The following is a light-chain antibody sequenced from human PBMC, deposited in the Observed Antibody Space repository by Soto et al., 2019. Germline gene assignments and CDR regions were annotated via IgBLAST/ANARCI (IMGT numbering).Light chain of an antibody. CDR3: HQYNNWRT. J-gene: IGKJ5*01. V-gene: IGKV1-39*01. CDR2: AES. Sequence: DIQMTQSPSSLSASVGDRVTITCRASQSISSYLNWYQQKPGKAPKLLIYAESSLQSGVPSRFSGSGSGTDYTLTISSLQSEDFAVYYCHQYNNWRTVGQGTRLEIK. CDR1: QSISSY.